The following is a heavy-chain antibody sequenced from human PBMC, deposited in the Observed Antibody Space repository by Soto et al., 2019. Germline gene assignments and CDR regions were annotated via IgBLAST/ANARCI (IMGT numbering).Heavy chain of an antibody. D-gene: IGHD2-2*01. CDR1: GGTFSSHG. CDR2: IIPLFGTT. CDR3: VRGNYTVVVPHKMPSDDWFDH. Sequence: SVKVSCKASGGTFSSHGISWVRQAPGQGLEWMGEIIPLFGTTKYAQNFQGRVTINADESTSTASMELRSLRSEDTAVYYCVRGNYTVVVPHKMPSDDWFDHWGQGTLVTVSS. J-gene: IGHJ5*02. V-gene: IGHV1-69*13.